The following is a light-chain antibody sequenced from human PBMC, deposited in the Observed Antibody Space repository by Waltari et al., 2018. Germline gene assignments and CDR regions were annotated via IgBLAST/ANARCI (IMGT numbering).Light chain of an antibody. J-gene: IGKJ4*01. CDR2: RAS. CDR1: PYIAYW. Sequence: DIQMSQSPSTLSASVGGSVTISCRASPYIAYWVAWYQQKPGKAPKLLMYRASNLESGVPSRFSGSGSGTEFALTISGLQPDDFATYYCQQYSSFPLTFGGGTNVEIK. V-gene: IGKV1-5*03. CDR3: QQYSSFPLT.